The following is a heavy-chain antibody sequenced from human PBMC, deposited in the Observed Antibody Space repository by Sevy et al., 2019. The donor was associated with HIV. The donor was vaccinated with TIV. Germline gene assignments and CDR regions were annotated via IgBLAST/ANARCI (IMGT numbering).Heavy chain of an antibody. Sequence: GGSLRLSCAASGFTFSSYSMNWVRQAPGKGLEWVSSISSSSSYIYYADSVKGRFTISRDNAKNSLYLQMNSLRAEDTAVYYCARSSDSGYDYGASADYWGQGTLVTVSS. V-gene: IGHV3-21*01. CDR3: ARSSDSGYDYGASADY. CDR2: ISSSSSYI. D-gene: IGHD5-12*01. J-gene: IGHJ4*02. CDR1: GFTFSSYS.